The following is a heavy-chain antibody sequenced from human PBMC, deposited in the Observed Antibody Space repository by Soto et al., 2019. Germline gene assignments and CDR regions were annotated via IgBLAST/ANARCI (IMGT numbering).Heavy chain of an antibody. J-gene: IGHJ4*02. D-gene: IGHD5-12*01. CDR1: GFTFSSYD. V-gene: IGHV3-13*01. CDR2: IGTAGDT. CDR3: ARARDSGYDLGSGWDLDY. Sequence: SGGSLRLSCAASGFTFSSYDMHWVRQATGKGLEWVSAIGTAGDTYYPGSVKGRFTISRENAKNSLYLQMNSLRAEDTAVYYCARARDSGYDLGSGWDLDYWGQGTLVTVSS.